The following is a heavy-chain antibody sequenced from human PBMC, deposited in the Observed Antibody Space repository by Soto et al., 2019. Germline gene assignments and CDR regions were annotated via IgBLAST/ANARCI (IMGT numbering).Heavy chain of an antibody. CDR3: ARGYSYGYYYCDY. Sequence: PSEALSLTCAVSGGSISSGGYSRSWIRQPPGKGLEWIGYIYHSGSTYYNPSLKSRVTISVDRPKNQFSLKLSSVNAADTAVYSCARGYSYGYYYCDYWGQGTLVTVSS. J-gene: IGHJ4*02. CDR1: GGSISSGGYS. V-gene: IGHV4-30-2*01. D-gene: IGHD5-18*01. CDR2: IYHSGST.